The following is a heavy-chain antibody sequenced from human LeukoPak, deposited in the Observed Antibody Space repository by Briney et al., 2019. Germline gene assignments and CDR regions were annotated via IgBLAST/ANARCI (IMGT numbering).Heavy chain of an antibody. CDR1: GFTFKTYW. V-gene: IGHV3-7*01. CDR2: INQDGSEK. Sequence: PGGSLRLSCAASGFTFKTYWMSWVRQAPGKGPEWVANINQDGSEKYYVDSVKGRFTISRDNDKNSLYLQMNSLRAEDTAVYYCAREGYCSSGNCYSDYWGQGTLVTVSS. CDR3: AREGYCSSGNCYSDY. J-gene: IGHJ4*02. D-gene: IGHD2-15*01.